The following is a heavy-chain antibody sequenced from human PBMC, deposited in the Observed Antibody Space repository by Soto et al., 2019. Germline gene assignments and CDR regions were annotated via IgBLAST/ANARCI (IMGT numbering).Heavy chain of an antibody. CDR1: GGSVSSGSYY. CDR2: IYYSGST. J-gene: IGHJ4*02. CDR3: ARGVVVVPAAIDY. Sequence: SETLSLTCTVSGGSVSSGSYYWSWIRQPPGKGLEWIGYIYYSGSTNYNPSLKSRVTISVDTSKNQFSLKLSSVTAADTAVYYCARGVVVVPAAIDYWGQGTLVTVSS. D-gene: IGHD2-2*01. V-gene: IGHV4-61*01.